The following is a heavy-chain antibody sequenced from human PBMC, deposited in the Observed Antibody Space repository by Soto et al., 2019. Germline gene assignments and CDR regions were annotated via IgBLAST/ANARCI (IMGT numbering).Heavy chain of an antibody. CDR1: GYTFTSYG. Sequence: QVQLVQSGAEVKKPGASVKVSCKASGYTFTSYGISWVRQAPGQGLEWMGWISAYNGNTNYAQKLQGRVTMTTDTSTSTASMGLRGLRSDDTAVYYCAGVASHDTAMVPFDYWGQGTLVTVSS. D-gene: IGHD5-18*01. CDR3: AGVASHDTAMVPFDY. CDR2: ISAYNGNT. V-gene: IGHV1-18*01. J-gene: IGHJ4*02.